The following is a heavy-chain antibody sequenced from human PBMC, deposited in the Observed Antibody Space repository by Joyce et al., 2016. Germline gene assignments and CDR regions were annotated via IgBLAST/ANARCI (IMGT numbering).Heavy chain of an antibody. Sequence: EVQLVQSGAEVKKPGQSLKISCRASGYSFTNQWIGWVRQMPGKGLGWVGMIYPGDSDIRYSPAFQGQVTISADKSINTAYLQWSSLKASDTATYFCTRPGYAYGTDYWGQGTLVTVSS. D-gene: IGHD5-18*01. J-gene: IGHJ4*02. V-gene: IGHV5-51*01. CDR2: IYPGDSDI. CDR1: GYSFTNQW. CDR3: TRPGYAYGTDY.